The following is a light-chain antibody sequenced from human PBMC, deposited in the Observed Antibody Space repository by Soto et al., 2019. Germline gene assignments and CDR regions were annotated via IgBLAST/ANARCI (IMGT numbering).Light chain of an antibody. CDR2: GAS. Sequence: ELAMTQSADTLSVSPGDRCPLSCMASQGVRSDLAWYQQKAGQSIRLLIYGASTRAAETPARFRGSGSETEFTITISSLQSEDFAIYYCQQYSKWPLTVGGGTKVEI. CDR1: QGVRSD. CDR3: QQYSKWPLT. J-gene: IGKJ4*01. V-gene: IGKV3-15*01.